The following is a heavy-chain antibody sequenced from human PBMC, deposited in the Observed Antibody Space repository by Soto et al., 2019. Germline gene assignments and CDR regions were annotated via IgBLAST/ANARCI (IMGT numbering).Heavy chain of an antibody. Sequence: QVQLQESGPGLVKPSETLSLTCAVSGDSISSYYCMWIRQPPGKGLESIGYLYYGRSANYNPSLKNRLTVSVGTSTHPCSLTLSSMTAADTAVYYCALRSMAVVPEYWGQGTLVTVSS. CDR3: ALRSMAVVPEY. V-gene: IGHV4-59*01. J-gene: IGHJ4*02. D-gene: IGHD2-15*01. CDR1: GDSISSYY. CDR2: LYYGRSA.